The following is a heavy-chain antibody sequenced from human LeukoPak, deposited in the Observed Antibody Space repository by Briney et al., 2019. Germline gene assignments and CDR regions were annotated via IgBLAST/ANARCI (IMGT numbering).Heavy chain of an antibody. Sequence: ASVKVSCKASGYTFTSYGISWVRQAPGQGLEWMGWISAYNGNTNYAQKLRGRVTMTTDTSTSTAYMELRSLRSDDTAVYYCARDPSTVTTWNWFDPWGQGTLVTVSS. CDR3: ARDPSTVTTWNWFDP. J-gene: IGHJ5*02. CDR2: ISAYNGNT. V-gene: IGHV1-18*01. CDR1: GYTFTSYG. D-gene: IGHD4-11*01.